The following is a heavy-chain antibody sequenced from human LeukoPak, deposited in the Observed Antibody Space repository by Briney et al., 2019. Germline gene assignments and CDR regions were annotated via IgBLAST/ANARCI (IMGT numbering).Heavy chain of an antibody. V-gene: IGHV3-30*02. D-gene: IGHD3-10*01. CDR3: VNSGFDP. CDR1: GFTFSSFG. CDR2: IHYDE. Sequence: GTSLRLSCAASGFTFSSFGMHWVRQAPGKGLEWVAFIHYDEYYADSVKGRFTISRANFKNTLSLQMNGLRVEDTALYYCVNSGFDPWGQGTLVTVSS. J-gene: IGHJ5*02.